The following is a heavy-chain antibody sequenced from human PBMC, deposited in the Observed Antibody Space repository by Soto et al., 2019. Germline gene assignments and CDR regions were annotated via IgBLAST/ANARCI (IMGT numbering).Heavy chain of an antibody. D-gene: IGHD3-16*02. CDR1: GGSISSYY. J-gene: IGHJ6*02. V-gene: IGHV4-59*01. CDR3: ARGLRLGELSSYYYYYGMDV. Sequence: QVQLQESGPGLVKPSETLSLTCTVSGGSISSYYWSWIRQPPGKGLEWIGYIYYSVSTNYKPSLKRRVTISVDTSKNQFSLKLSSVTAADTAVYYCARGLRLGELSSYYYYYGMDVWGQGTTVTVSS. CDR2: IYYSVST.